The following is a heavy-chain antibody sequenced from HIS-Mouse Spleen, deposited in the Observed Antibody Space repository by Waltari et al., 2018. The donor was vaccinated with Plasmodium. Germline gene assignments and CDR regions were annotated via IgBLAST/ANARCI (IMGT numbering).Heavy chain of an antibody. CDR3: ARLVVVASKDSY. D-gene: IGHD2-15*01. CDR2: INLSGST. Sequence: QVQLQQWGAGLLKPSETLSLTCAVYGGSFSGYYWSWIRQPPGKGLEWIGEINLSGSTTYVPSLRRRVTISGDTSKNQFSLKLSSVTAADTDVYYCARLVVVASKDSYWGQGTLVTVSS. CDR1: GGSFSGYY. J-gene: IGHJ4*02. V-gene: IGHV4-34*01.